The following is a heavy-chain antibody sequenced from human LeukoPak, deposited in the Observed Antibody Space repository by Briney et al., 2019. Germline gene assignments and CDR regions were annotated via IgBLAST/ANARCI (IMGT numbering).Heavy chain of an antibody. CDR3: ARDVGGVFDY. V-gene: IGHV3-48*03. CDR1: GFTFSSYE. Sequence: GGSLRLSRAASGFTFSSYEMHWVRQAPGKGLEWISYITSSAGTIYYADSVKGRFTISRDNAKSSLYLQMNSLRAEDTAVYYCARDVGGVFDYWGQGTLVTVSS. CDR2: ITSSAGTI. D-gene: IGHD3-16*01. J-gene: IGHJ4*02.